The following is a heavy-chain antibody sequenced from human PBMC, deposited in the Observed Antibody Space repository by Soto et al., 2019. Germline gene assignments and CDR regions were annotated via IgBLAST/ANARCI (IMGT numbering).Heavy chain of an antibody. CDR2: IYSGGST. V-gene: IGHV3-53*01. Sequence: EVQLVESGGGLIQPGGSLRLSCAASGFNVSSNYMSWVRQAPGKGLEWLSDIYSGGSTYYAESVKGRFTISRDNSKNTLNLQMNALRVEDTAVYYCARGPHVGISTSWGQGTLVTVSS. D-gene: IGHD2-2*01. J-gene: IGHJ4*02. CDR3: ARGPHVGISTS. CDR1: GFNVSSNY.